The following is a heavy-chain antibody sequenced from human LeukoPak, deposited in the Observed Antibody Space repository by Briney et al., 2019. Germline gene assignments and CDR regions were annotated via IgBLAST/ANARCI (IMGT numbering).Heavy chain of an antibody. CDR3: AGFPIVVVVAATQDY. V-gene: IGHV3-30-3*01. CDR2: ISYDGSNK. Sequence: GGSLRLSCAASGFTFSSYAMHWVRQAPGKGLEWVAVISYDGSNKYYVDSVKGRFTISRDNSKNTLYLQMNSLRAEDTAVYYCAGFPIVVVVAATQDYWGQGTLVTVSS. CDR1: GFTFSSYA. D-gene: IGHD2-15*01. J-gene: IGHJ4*02.